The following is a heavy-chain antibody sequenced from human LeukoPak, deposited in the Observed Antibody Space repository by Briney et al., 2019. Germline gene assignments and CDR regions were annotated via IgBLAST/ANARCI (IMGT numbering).Heavy chain of an antibody. Sequence: PGGSLRLSCAASGFSFSSYGMHWVRQVPGKGLEWVAVIWYDGSNKYYADSVKGRFTISRDSSKNTLYLQMNSLRGEDTAVYYCAKDLLAYCGGDCYSMAFDYWGQGTLVTVSS. CDR3: AKDLLAYCGGDCYSMAFDY. CDR1: GFSFSSYG. J-gene: IGHJ4*02. CDR2: IWYDGSNK. V-gene: IGHV3-33*06. D-gene: IGHD2-21*02.